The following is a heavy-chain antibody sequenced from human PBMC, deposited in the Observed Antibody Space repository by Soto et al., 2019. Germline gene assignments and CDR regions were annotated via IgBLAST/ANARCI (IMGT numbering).Heavy chain of an antibody. CDR1: GVSISNNDYY. CDR2: IFYSRNT. J-gene: IGHJ6*02. D-gene: IGHD3-3*01. V-gene: IGHV4-30-4*01. CDR3: ARAIFGVYLVRYSMDV. Sequence: SGTLSLTCTVSGVSISNNDYYWICIPQPPGKGRECVCCIFYSRNTYYNPSLKSRITMAVDTSNKQFFLQFSSVTAAATALYFYARAIFGVYLVRYSMDVWGQGTTVTVSS.